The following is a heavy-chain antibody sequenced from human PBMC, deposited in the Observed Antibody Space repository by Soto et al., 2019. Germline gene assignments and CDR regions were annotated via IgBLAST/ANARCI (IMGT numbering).Heavy chain of an antibody. CDR2: ISAYNGDT. Sequence: QVQLVQSGAEVKKPGASVKVSCKASGYTFTAYAIIWVRQAPGQGLEWMGWISAYNGDTNYGQMLQGRVTMTTDTSTSTAYMELRSLRSDDTAVYYCARDSTVTTLDYWGQGTLVTVSS. CDR1: GYTFTAYA. V-gene: IGHV1-18*01. J-gene: IGHJ4*02. CDR3: ARDSTVTTLDY. D-gene: IGHD4-17*01.